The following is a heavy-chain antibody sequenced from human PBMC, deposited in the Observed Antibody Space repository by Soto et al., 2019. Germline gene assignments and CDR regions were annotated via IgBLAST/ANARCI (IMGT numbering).Heavy chain of an antibody. CDR2: IRSKANSYAT. D-gene: IGHD5-12*01. CDR1: GFTFSGSA. J-gene: IGHJ6*02. CDR3: TRRTSGYSGYDYYYYYGMDV. Sequence: GGSLRLSCAASGFTFSGSAMHWVRQASGKGLEWVGRIRSKANSYATAYAASVKGRFTISRDDSKNTAYLQMNSLKTEDTAVYYCTRRTSGYSGYDYYYYYGMDVWGQGTTVTVSS. V-gene: IGHV3-73*01.